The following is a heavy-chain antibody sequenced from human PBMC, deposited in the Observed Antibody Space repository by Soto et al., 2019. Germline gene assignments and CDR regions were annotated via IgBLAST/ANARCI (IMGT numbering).Heavy chain of an antibody. J-gene: IGHJ4*02. CDR2: IYYSGST. Sequence: QVQLQESGPGLVKPSETLSLTCTVSGGSISSYYWSWIRQPPGKGLEWIGYIYYSGSTNYNPSLKSRVTISVDTSKNQFSLKLSSVTAADTALYYCARRYGSAIDYWGQGTLVTVSS. V-gene: IGHV4-59*08. CDR3: ARRYGSAIDY. D-gene: IGHD1-26*01. CDR1: GGSISSYY.